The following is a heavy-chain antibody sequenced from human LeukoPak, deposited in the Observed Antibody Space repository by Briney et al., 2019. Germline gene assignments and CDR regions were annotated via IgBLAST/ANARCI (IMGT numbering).Heavy chain of an antibody. D-gene: IGHD6-13*01. J-gene: IGHJ5*02. CDR2: INFDGSST. CDR1: GLSFGTYD. V-gene: IGHV3-74*01. CDR3: ARIASHSSTWYDGGS. Sequence: PGGSLRLSCAASGLSFGTYDMHWVRQAPGKGLVWVSRINFDGSSTTYADSVKGRFTISRDNAKNTLYLQMNSLRAEDTGVYYCARIASHSSTWYDGGSWGQGTLVTVSS.